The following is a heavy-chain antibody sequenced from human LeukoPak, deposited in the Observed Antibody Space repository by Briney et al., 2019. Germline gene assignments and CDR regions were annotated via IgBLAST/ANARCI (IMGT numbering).Heavy chain of an antibody. D-gene: IGHD1-26*01. CDR3: TRGSLSGSSRDY. J-gene: IGHJ4*02. V-gene: IGHV1-8*02. Sequence: ASVKVSCKASGGTFSSYAISWVRQATGQGLEWMGWMNPDTGDTGYAQKFQGRVTMTRNTSIDTAYMELSGLRSEDTAVYYCTRGSLSGSSRDYWGQGTLVTVSS. CDR1: GGTFSSYA. CDR2: MNPDTGDT.